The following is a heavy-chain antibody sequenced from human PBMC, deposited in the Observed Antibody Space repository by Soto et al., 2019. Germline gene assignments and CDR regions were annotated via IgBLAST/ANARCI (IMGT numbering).Heavy chain of an antibody. J-gene: IGHJ2*01. CDR1: GFIFSNYG. CDR3: ARDRYSYDSRAYQGVDWYFDL. CDR2: IWYDGSHE. Sequence: GGSLRLSCAASGFIFSNYGMHWVRQAPGKGLEWVAVIWYDGSHESYADSVKGRFTISRDNSKNTLFLQMNSLRAEDTAVYYCARDRYSYDSRAYQGVDWYFDLWGRGTLV. V-gene: IGHV3-33*01. D-gene: IGHD3-22*01.